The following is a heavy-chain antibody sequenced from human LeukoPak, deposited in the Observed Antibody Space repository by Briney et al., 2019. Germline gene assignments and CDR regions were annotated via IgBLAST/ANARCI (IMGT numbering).Heavy chain of an antibody. D-gene: IGHD2-2*01. J-gene: IGHJ4*02. CDR2: MFHSGDT. CDR1: GGSISSGSYY. V-gene: IGHV4-39*07. Sequence: SQTLSLTCTVSGGSISSGSYYWSWIRQPPGKGPEWIGDMFHSGDTYYNPSLMSRVTMSVDTSKNQFSLKVKSVTAADTAVYYCARAEGYHLPLDWGQGTLVTVSS. CDR3: ARAEGYHLPLD.